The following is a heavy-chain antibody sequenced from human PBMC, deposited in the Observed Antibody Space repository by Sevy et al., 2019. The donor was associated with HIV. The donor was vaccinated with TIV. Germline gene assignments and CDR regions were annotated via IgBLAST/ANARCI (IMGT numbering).Heavy chain of an antibody. J-gene: IGHJ4*02. CDR2: INHSGST. Sequence: SETLSLTCAVYGGSFSGYYWSWIRQPPGKGLEWIGEINHSGSTNYNPSLKSRVTISVDTSQNQFSLKLSSVTAADTAVYYCARGTGYSSSWYVYWGQGTLVTVSS. CDR1: GGSFSGYY. CDR3: ARGTGYSSSWYVY. V-gene: IGHV4-34*01. D-gene: IGHD6-13*01.